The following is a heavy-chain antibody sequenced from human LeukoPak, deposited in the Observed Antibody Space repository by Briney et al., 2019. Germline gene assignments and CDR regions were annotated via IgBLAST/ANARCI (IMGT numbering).Heavy chain of an antibody. J-gene: IGHJ4*02. CDR3: ARASGYAEVEY. CDR1: GDSISNYY. CDR2: IYYTGST. D-gene: IGHD5-12*01. V-gene: IGHV4-59*01. Sequence: SETLSLTCTVSGDSISNYYWTWIRQPPGKGLEWIGYIYYTGSTNYNPSLKSRVTISVDTSKNQFSLKLSFVTAADTAVYYCARASGYAEVEYWGQGTLVTVSS.